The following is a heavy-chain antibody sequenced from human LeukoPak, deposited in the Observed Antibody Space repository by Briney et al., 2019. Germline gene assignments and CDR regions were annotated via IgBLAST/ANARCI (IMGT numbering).Heavy chain of an antibody. CDR3: ARGRGVTMVRGVIDY. D-gene: IGHD3-10*01. V-gene: IGHV4-34*01. J-gene: IGHJ4*02. CDR2: INHSGST. CDR1: DGSFSGYY. Sequence: SETLSLTCAVYDGSFSGYYWSWIRQPPGKGLEWIGEINHSGSTNYNPSLKSRVTISVDTSKNQFSLKLSSVTAADTAVYYCARGRGVTMVRGVIDYWGQGTLVTVSS.